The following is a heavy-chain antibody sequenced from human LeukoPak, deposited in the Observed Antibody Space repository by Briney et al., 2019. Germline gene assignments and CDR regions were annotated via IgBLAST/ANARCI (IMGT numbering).Heavy chain of an antibody. Sequence: ASVKVSCKASGYTLTGYYMHCVRQAPGQGLEWMGWINPNSGGTNYAQKFQGRVTMTRDTSISTAYMELSRLRSDDTAVYYCARDLVGALSGDYWGKGTLVTVSS. CDR2: INPNSGGT. D-gene: IGHD1-26*01. V-gene: IGHV1-2*02. J-gene: IGHJ4*02. CDR1: GYTLTGYY. CDR3: ARDLVGALSGDY.